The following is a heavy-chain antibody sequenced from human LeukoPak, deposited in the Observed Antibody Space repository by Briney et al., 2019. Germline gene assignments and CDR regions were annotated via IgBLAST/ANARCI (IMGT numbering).Heavy chain of an antibody. CDR2: INPNSGGT. CDR1: GYTFTGYY. D-gene: IGHD3-22*01. Sequence: ASVKVSCKASGYTFTGYYMHWVRQAPGQGLEWMGRINPNSGGTNYAQKFQGRVTMTRDTSISTAYMELSRLRSDDTAVYYCAREGSRHYYDSSNKQGLDYWGQGTPVTVSS. V-gene: IGHV1-2*06. CDR3: AREGSRHYYDSSNKQGLDY. J-gene: IGHJ4*02.